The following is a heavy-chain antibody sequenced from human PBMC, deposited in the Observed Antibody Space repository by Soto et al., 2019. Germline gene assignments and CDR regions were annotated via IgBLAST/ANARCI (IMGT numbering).Heavy chain of an antibody. D-gene: IGHD3-3*01. CDR2: IYYSGST. V-gene: IGHV4-59*01. Sequence: SETLSLTCTVSGGSISSYYWSWIRQPPGKGLEWIGYIYYSGSTNYNPSLKSRVTISVDTSKNQFSLKLSSVTAADTAVYYCARDKGDFWSGYYDYYGMDVWGQGTTVTVSS. CDR1: GGSISSYY. CDR3: ARDKGDFWSGYYDYYGMDV. J-gene: IGHJ6*02.